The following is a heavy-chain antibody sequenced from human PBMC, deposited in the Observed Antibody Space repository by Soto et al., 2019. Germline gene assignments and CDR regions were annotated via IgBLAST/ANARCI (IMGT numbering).Heavy chain of an antibody. D-gene: IGHD3-10*01. Sequence: ISSYYWSWIRKTPGKGLEWVSSISSSSSYIYYADSVKGRFTISRDNAKNSLYLQMNSLRAEDTAVYYCARVHNYGSGSLDYWGQGTLVTVSS. CDR1: ISSYY. J-gene: IGHJ4*02. V-gene: IGHV3-21*01. CDR3: ARVHNYGSGSLDY. CDR2: ISSSSSYI.